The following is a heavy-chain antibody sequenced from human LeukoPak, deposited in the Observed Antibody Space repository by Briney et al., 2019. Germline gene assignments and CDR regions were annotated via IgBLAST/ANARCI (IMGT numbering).Heavy chain of an antibody. D-gene: IGHD3-9*01. J-gene: IGHJ4*02. CDR3: ARDIPVLTGYYQSGDFDY. CDR1: GGSFSSSSNY. CDR2: IYHSGST. Sequence: SETLSLTCTVSGGSFSSSSNYWGWIRQPPGKGLEWIGSIYHSGSTYYNPSLKSRVTISVDTSKNQFSLKLSSVTAADTAVYYCARDIPVLTGYYQSGDFDYWGQGTLVTVSS. V-gene: IGHV4-39*07.